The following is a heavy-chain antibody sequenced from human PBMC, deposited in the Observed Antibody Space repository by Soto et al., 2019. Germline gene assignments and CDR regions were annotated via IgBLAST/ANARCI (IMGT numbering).Heavy chain of an antibody. V-gene: IGHV3-30*18. J-gene: IGHJ4*02. CDR3: AKDSGHSSSWFNDFDY. Sequence: GGSLRLSCAASGFTFSSYGMHWVRQAPGKGLEWVAVISYDGSNEYYADSVKGRFTISRDNSKNTLYLQMNSLRAEDTAVYYCAKDSGHSSSWFNDFDYWGQGTLVTVSS. D-gene: IGHD6-13*01. CDR2: ISYDGSNE. CDR1: GFTFSSYG.